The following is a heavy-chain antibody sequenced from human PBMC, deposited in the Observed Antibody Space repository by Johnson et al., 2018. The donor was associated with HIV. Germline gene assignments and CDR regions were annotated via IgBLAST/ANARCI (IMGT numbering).Heavy chain of an antibody. CDR3: ARGGLGFQNIHDPFDI. CDR1: GFIFSSYS. CDR2: ISYDGSNK. V-gene: IGHV3-30-3*01. Sequence: VQLVESGGGVVQPGRSLGLSCAASGFIFSSYSMHWVRQAPGKGLEWVAVISYDGSNKHYADFVKGRFTLSRDNSKNTLYLQMNSLRAEDTALYYCARGGLGFQNIHDPFDIWGQGTMVTVSS. D-gene: IGHD1/OR15-1a*01. J-gene: IGHJ3*02.